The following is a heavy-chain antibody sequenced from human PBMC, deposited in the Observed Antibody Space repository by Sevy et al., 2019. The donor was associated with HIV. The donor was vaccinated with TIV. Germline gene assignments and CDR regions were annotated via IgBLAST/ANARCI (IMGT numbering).Heavy chain of an antibody. CDR3: ARVGPKGYYYYMDV. Sequence: SETLSLTCTVSDGSISSGGYYWSWIRQHPGKGLEWIGYIYYSGSTYYNPSLKSRVTISVDTSKNQFSLKLSSVTAADTAVYYCARVGPKGYYYYMDVWGKGTTVTVSS. J-gene: IGHJ6*03. CDR1: DGSISSGGYY. V-gene: IGHV4-31*03. CDR2: IYYSGST.